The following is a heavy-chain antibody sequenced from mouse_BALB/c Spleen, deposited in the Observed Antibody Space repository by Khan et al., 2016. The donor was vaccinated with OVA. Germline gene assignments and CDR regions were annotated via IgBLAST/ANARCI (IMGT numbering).Heavy chain of an antibody. CDR3: TRDGNYAHWFFDV. J-gene: IGHJ1*01. Sequence: EVELVESGGGLVKPGGSLKLSCAASGFTFSSYTLSWVRQTPEKRLEWVATIGSGATYTYYPDSVKGRFTISRDNAKNTLYLQMSSLKSEDTAMYYCTRDGNYAHWFFDVWGAGTMVTVSS. CDR1: GFTFSSYT. CDR2: IGSGATYT. V-gene: IGHV5-6-4*01. D-gene: IGHD2-1*01.